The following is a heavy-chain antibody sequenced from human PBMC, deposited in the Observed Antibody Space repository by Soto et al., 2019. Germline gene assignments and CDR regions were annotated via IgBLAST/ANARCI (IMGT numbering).Heavy chain of an antibody. Sequence: QVQLVQSGAEVKKPGSSVKVSCKASGGTFSSYAISWVRQAPGQGLEWMGGIIPIFGTANYAQKFQGRVTITADESTSTAYMELSSLRSEDTAVYYCASRYDFWSGSVHPFQRRYYYGIDVWGQGTTVTVSS. J-gene: IGHJ6*02. CDR1: GGTFSSYA. CDR2: IIPIFGTA. V-gene: IGHV1-69*01. D-gene: IGHD3-3*01. CDR3: ASRYDFWSGSVHPFQRRYYYGIDV.